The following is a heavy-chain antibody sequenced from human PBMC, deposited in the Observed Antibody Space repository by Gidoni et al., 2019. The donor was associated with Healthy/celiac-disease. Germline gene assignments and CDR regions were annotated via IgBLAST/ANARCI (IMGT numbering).Heavy chain of an antibody. J-gene: IGHJ4*02. CDR2: IYSGGST. Sequence: EVQLVENGGGLIQPGGSLGLPCAASGFTVSSNYMSWVRQAPGKGVEWVSVIYSGGSTYYADSVKGRFTISRDNSKNTLYLQMNSLRAEDTAVYYCARDRGAWSFYFDYWGQGTLVTVSS. V-gene: IGHV3-53*02. D-gene: IGHD5-12*01. CDR1: GFTVSSNY. CDR3: ARDRGAWSFYFDY.